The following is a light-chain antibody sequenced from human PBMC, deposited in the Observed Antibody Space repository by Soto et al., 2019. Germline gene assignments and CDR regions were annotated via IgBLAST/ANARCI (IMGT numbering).Light chain of an antibody. CDR2: DAS. CDR1: QSVSSY. CDR3: QQRSNWPLT. Sequence: ILFTQGPATLAFSPGGRATLSCRASQSVSSYLAWYQQKPGQAPRLLIYDASNRATGIPARFSGSGSGTDFTLTISRLEPEDFAVYYCQQRSNWPLTFGQGTRLEIK. V-gene: IGKV3-11*01. J-gene: IGKJ5*01.